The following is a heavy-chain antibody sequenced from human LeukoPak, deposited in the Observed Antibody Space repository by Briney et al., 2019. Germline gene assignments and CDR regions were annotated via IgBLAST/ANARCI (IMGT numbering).Heavy chain of an antibody. CDR3: ARDDYDNSGGLDAFDI. CDR2: IYSGGST. CDR1: GFTVSSNY. D-gene: IGHD3-22*01. Sequence: GGSLRLTCAASGFTVSSNYMSWFRQAPGKGLEWVSVIYSGGSTFYADSVEGRFTISRDNSNNTLYLQMNSLRAEDTAMYYCARDDYDNSGGLDAFDIWGPGTMVTVSS. V-gene: IGHV3-53*01. J-gene: IGHJ3*02.